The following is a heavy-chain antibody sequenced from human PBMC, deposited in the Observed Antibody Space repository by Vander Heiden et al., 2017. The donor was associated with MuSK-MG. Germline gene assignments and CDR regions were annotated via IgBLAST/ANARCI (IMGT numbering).Heavy chain of an antibody. Sequence: EVQLVESGGGLVQPGGSLRLSCAASGFTFSSYWMSWVRQAPGKGLEWVANIKQDGSEKRYVDSVKGRFTISRDNAKNSLYLQMNSLRAEDTAVYYCVSQTSDTGFDYWGQGTLVTVSS. CDR1: GFTFSSYW. J-gene: IGHJ4*02. V-gene: IGHV3-7*03. CDR3: VSQTSDTGFDY. D-gene: IGHD2-8*02. CDR2: IKQDGSEK.